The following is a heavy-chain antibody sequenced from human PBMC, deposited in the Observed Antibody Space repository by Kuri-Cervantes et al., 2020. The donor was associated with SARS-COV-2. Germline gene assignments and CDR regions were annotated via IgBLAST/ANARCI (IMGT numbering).Heavy chain of an antibody. Sequence: GESLKISCAASGFTFSSYDMNWVRQAPGKGLEWVSGVSWSGSRTHYADSVKGRFIISRDNSRNFLYQQMNSLRPEDMAVYYCVRHKAAAGIVAPDWGQGTLVTVSS. CDR3: VRHKAAAGIVAPD. CDR1: GFTFSSYD. CDR2: VSWSGSRT. D-gene: IGHD6-13*01. V-gene: IGHV3-19*01. J-gene: IGHJ4*02.